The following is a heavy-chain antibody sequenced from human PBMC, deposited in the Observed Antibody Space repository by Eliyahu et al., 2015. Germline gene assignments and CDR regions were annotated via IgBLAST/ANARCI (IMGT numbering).Heavy chain of an antibody. Sequence: QVQLVQSGAEVKKPGAXVKVSCKASGYTFSGYYLHWVRQAPGQGLEWMGWINPNTGGTHYAQKFQGRVTMTRDTSISTAYMELTRLTFDDTAVYYCTREDYWGQGTLATVSS. CDR1: GYTFSGYY. V-gene: IGHV1-2*02. CDR3: TREDY. CDR2: INPNTGGT. J-gene: IGHJ4*02.